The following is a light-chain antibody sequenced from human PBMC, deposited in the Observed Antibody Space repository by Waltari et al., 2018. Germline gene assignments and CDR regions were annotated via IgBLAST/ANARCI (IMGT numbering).Light chain of an antibody. CDR1: QSVSSY. CDR2: DAS. CDR3: QQRSNWPPST. J-gene: IGKJ3*01. V-gene: IGKV3-11*01. Sequence: EIVLTQSPATLSLSPGERATLSCRASQSVSSYLAWYQQKPGQAARLLIYDASNRATGIPARFSGSGSGADFTLTISSLEPEDFAVDYCQQRSNWPPSTFGPGTKVDIK.